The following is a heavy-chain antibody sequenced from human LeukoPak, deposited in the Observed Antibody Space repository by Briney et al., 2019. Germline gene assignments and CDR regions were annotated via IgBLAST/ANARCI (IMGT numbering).Heavy chain of an antibody. Sequence: SSQTLSLTCTVSGYSISSGGYYWSWIRQPAGKGLEWIGRIYASGSTNYNPSLASRVTISSDTSKNQFSLKLSSVTAADTAVYYCAREMTTVTTSGADAFDIWGQGTMVTVSS. CDR3: AREMTTVTTSGADAFDI. J-gene: IGHJ3*02. V-gene: IGHV4-61*02. CDR1: GYSISSGGYY. CDR2: IYASGST. D-gene: IGHD4-17*01.